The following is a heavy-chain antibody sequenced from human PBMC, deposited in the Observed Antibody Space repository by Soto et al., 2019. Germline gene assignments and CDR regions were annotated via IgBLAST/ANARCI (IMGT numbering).Heavy chain of an antibody. CDR1: GFTVSANY. CDR2: IYTGGST. Sequence: GGSLRLSCAASGFTVSANYMNWVRQAPGKGLEWVSVIYTGGSTYYADSVKDRFTISRDNSKSTLYLQMNTLRAEDTAVYYCARESVAGQTGRWFDPWGQGTLVTVSS. CDR3: ARESVAGQTGRWFDP. D-gene: IGHD6-19*01. J-gene: IGHJ5*02. V-gene: IGHV3-66*01.